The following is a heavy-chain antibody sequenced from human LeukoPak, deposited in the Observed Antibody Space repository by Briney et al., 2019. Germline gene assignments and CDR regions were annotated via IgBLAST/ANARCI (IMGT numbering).Heavy chain of an antibody. J-gene: IGHJ6*03. D-gene: IGHD6-19*01. CDR2: IYTSGST. V-gene: IGHV4-4*07. CDR3: ARAASSGWYSDYYYYYMDV. CDR1: GGSISSYY. Sequence: SETLSLTCTVSGGSISSYYWSWIRQPAGKGLEWIGRIYTSGSTNYNPSLKSRVTMSVDTSKNQFSPKLSSVTAADTAVYYCARAASSGWYSDYYYYYMDVWGKGTTVTISS.